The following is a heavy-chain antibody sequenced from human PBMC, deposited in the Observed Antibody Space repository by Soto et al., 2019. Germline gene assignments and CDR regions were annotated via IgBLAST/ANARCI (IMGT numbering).Heavy chain of an antibody. V-gene: IGHV3-64*01. CDR2: ISSNGGGT. D-gene: IGHD6-19*01. CDR3: ARDLFQWLPGGSFDL. CDR1: RFTFSSYA. J-gene: IGHJ2*01. Sequence: EVQLVESGGDLVQPGGSLRLSCAGSRFTFSSYAMHWVRQAPGKELEYVSTISSNGGGTYYANSVKGRFTISRDNSKNTLYLQMGSLRAEDMAAYYCARDLFQWLPGGSFDLWGRGTLVTVSS.